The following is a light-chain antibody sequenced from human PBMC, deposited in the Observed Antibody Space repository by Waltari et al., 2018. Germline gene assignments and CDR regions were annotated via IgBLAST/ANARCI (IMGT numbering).Light chain of an antibody. J-gene: IGKJ4*01. Sequence: DIVMTQSPDSLAVSLGERATINCKSSQSVLYSSNNKNYLAWYQQKAGQPPKLLIYWASTRASGVPDRFSGSGSGTDFTLTISSLQAEDEAVYYCQQYDASPLTFGGGTKVEIK. CDR2: WAS. CDR3: QQYDASPLT. V-gene: IGKV4-1*01. CDR1: QSVLYSSNNKNY.